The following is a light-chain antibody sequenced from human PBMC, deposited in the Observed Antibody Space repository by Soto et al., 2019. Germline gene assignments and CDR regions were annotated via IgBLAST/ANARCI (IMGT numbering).Light chain of an antibody. V-gene: IGLV2-23*01. CDR3: CLYVGATTYV. J-gene: IGLJ1*01. CDR2: DGH. Sequence: QSVLAPPASESGSPGQSITTSCTGASGYVGTYSLVSWYQQHPGKAPKDVIYDGHKRPSGVPDRFSGSTSVYTASLTISGLQTDDEADYYCCLYVGATTYVFGTGTKV. CDR1: SGYVGTYSL.